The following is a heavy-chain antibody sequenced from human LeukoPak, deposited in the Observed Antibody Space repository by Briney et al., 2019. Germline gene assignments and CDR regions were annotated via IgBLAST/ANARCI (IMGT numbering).Heavy chain of an antibody. CDR1: GITVDQYP. V-gene: IGHV3-43*02. CDR3: AKDDDSSGYYHNY. D-gene: IGHD3-22*01. Sequence: GGSLRLSCATSGITVDQYPMNWVRQAPGKGLEWVSLISKDGGATYYADSVKGRFTISRDNSKNSLYLQMNSLRTEDTALYCCAKDDDSSGYYHNYWGQGTLVTVSP. CDR2: ISKDGGAT. J-gene: IGHJ4*02.